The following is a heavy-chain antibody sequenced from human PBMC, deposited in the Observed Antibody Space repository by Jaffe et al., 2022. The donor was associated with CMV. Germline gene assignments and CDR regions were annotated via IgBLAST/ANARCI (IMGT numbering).Heavy chain of an antibody. CDR2: INPTGGST. CDR1: GYTFTDYY. D-gene: IGHD3-10*01. V-gene: IGHV1-46*01. CDR3: ARGDGSRSPWYLRGMDR. J-gene: IGHJ4*02. Sequence: QVQLVQSGAEVKKPGASVKVSCKASGYTFTDYYMHWIRQAPGQGLEWMGIINPTGGSTNYAQKFQGRVTVARDTSMTTFYMELTSLTSDDTAVYYCARGDGSRSPWYLRGMDRWGQGTLVTVSS.